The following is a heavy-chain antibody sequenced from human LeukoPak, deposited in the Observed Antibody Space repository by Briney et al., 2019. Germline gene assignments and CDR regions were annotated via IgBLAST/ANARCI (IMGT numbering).Heavy chain of an antibody. D-gene: IGHD3-3*01. CDR1: GFVFSNFE. CDR2: NSRSGTHI. J-gene: IGHJ4*02. CDR3: VRMRSAPQG. Sequence: PGGPLRLSCAASGFVFSNFEMNWVRQAQGKGLERIAYNSRSGTHIYYAVSVKGRFTISRDNAQSSLNLQMNSLRTTDTDVCFCVRMRSAPQGWGQGAQVIVSS. V-gene: IGHV3-48*03.